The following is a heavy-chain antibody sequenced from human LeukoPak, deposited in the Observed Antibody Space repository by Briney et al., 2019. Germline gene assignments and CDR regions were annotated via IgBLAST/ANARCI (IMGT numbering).Heavy chain of an antibody. Sequence: SSETLSLTCTVSGGSISSYFWTWIRQPPGKGLEWIGHINYSGSTNYNPSLKSRVTISVDTSKNQFSLRLTSVTAADTAVYYCARAEGFWSGSRPGDYMDVWGKGTTVTVSS. V-gene: IGHV4-59*01. D-gene: IGHD3-3*01. CDR2: INYSGST. CDR3: ARAEGFWSGSRPGDYMDV. J-gene: IGHJ6*03. CDR1: GGSISSYF.